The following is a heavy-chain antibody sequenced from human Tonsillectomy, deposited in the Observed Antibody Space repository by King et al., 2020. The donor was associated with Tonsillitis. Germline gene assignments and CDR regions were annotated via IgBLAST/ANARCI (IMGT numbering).Heavy chain of an antibody. D-gene: IGHD3-10*01. J-gene: IGHJ4*02. CDR3: ATPDTITVIRGVIRF. CDR1: GYTFTGYY. V-gene: IGHV1-2*02. CDR2: INPNTGGT. Sequence: QLVQSGAEVKKPGASVKVSCKASGYTFTGYYMHWVRQAPGQGLEWMGWINPNTGGTHYAQKFQGRVTMTRDTSISTAYMELSRLRSDDTAVYYCATPDTITVIRGVIRFWGQGTLVTVSS.